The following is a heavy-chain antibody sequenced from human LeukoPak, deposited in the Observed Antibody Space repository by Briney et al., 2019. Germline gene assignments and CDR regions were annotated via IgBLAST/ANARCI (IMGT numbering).Heavy chain of an antibody. V-gene: IGHV1-2*02. Sequence: ASVKVSCKASGYTFTDYYIHLVRQAPGQALEWMGWINPNSGDTKYPQNFQDRVTMTRDTSISTAYMELSRLRSDDTAVYYCAREYYGDYWGQGTLVTVSS. CDR1: GYTFTDYY. J-gene: IGHJ4*02. CDR3: AREYYGDY. CDR2: INPNSGDT. D-gene: IGHD3-10*01.